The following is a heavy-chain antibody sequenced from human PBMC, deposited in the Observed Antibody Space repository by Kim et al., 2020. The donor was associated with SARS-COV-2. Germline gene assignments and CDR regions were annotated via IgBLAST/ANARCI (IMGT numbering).Heavy chain of an antibody. CDR2: IDCGNGNT. CDR3: LGGYYFDY. CDR1: GHTFTRDS. Sequence: ASVKVSCKTSGHTFTRDSIHWVRQAPGQGLEWMGGIDCGNGNTIYSQKFQDRVTFTTDTSASTAYMELSSLRSEDSAVYYCLGGYYFDYWGQGTLVTV. D-gene: IGHD2-15*01. J-gene: IGHJ4*02. V-gene: IGHV1-3*01.